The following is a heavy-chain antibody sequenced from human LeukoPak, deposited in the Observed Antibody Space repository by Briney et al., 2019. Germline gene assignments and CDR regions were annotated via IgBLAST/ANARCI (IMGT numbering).Heavy chain of an antibody. Sequence: SQTLSLTCTVSGGSISSGSYYWRWIRQPAGTGLEWIGRIYTSGSTNYNPSLKSRVTISVDTSKNQFSLKLSSVTAADTAVYYCAREGYDFWSGYPLDYWGQGTLVTVSS. CDR2: IYTSGST. CDR3: AREGYDFWSGYPLDY. CDR1: GGSISSGSYY. D-gene: IGHD3-3*01. J-gene: IGHJ4*02. V-gene: IGHV4-61*02.